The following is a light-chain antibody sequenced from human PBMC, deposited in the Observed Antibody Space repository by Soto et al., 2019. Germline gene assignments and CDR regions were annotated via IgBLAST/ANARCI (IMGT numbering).Light chain of an antibody. Sequence: EIVLTQSPGTLSLSPGETATLSCRASQSVSSDYLAWYQQKPGQPPRLLIFAASNRAAGIPDRFSGSLSGPDFSLTISTLEPEDFAVYYCQLFGTASFTFGQGTMLEI. CDR3: QLFGTASFT. V-gene: IGKV3-20*01. J-gene: IGKJ2*01. CDR1: QSVSSDY. CDR2: AAS.